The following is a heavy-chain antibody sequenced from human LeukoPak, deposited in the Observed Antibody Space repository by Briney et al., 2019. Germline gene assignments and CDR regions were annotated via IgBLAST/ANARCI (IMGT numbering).Heavy chain of an antibody. CDR1: GFAFSNFG. J-gene: IGHJ4*02. Sequence: GGSLRLSCAASGFAFSNFGLHWVRQAPGKGLEWVAFIPYDGSDKYYADSVKGRFTISRDNSKNTLYLQVNSLRAEDTAVYYCAKHHYSGSSGYYFFDYWGQGTLVTVS. CDR3: AKHHYSGSSGYYFFDY. D-gene: IGHD3-22*01. V-gene: IGHV3-30*02. CDR2: IPYDGSDK.